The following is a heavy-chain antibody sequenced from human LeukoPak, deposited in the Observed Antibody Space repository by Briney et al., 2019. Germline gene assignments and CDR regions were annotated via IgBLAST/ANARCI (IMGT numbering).Heavy chain of an antibody. D-gene: IGHD5-12*01. Sequence: SVKVSCKASGGTFSSYAISWVRQAPGQGLEWMGRIIPILGIANYAQKFQGRVTITADKSTSTAYMELSSLRSEDTAVYYCARVEMATPWHAFDIWGQGTMVTVSS. CDR1: GGTFSSYA. CDR2: IIPILGIA. CDR3: ARVEMATPWHAFDI. V-gene: IGHV1-69*04. J-gene: IGHJ3*02.